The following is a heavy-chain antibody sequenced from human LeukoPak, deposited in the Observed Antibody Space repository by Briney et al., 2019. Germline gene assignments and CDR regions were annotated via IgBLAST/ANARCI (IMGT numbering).Heavy chain of an antibody. CDR2: ISAYDDNT. Sequence: GASVKVSCRASGYIFSAYGIWWVRQAPGQGLGWVGWISAYDDNTNYAQKLQGRGTMTTETSTSTAYMELRSLRSDDTAVYYCARDRGQRYFDWQYYYDYYMDVWGKGTTVTVSS. V-gene: IGHV1-18*01. CDR3: ARDRGQRYFDWQYYYDYYMDV. D-gene: IGHD3-9*01. J-gene: IGHJ6*03. CDR1: GYIFSAYG.